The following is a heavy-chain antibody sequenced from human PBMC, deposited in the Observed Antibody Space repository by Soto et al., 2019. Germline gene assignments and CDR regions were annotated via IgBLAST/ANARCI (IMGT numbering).Heavy chain of an antibody. D-gene: IGHD3-10*01. V-gene: IGHV3-11*05. CDR3: ACQHYYAADH. CDR1: GFTFSDYY. CDR2: ISTSGSYT. Sequence: QVQLVESGGGLVKPGGSLRLSCAVSGFTFSDYYMSWIRQPPGKGLEGVSFISTSGSYTNYADSVKGRFTISRDNAKNSLYLQMNSLRADDTAVYYCACQHYYAADHWGQGTLVTVSS. J-gene: IGHJ5*02.